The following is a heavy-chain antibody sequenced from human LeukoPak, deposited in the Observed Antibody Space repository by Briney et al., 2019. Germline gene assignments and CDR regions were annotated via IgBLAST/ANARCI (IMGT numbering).Heavy chain of an antibody. D-gene: IGHD4-17*01. Sequence: GGSLRLSCAASGFTFSSYAMRWVRQAPGKGLEWVSAISGSGGSTYYADSVKGRFTISRDNSKNTLYLQMNSLRAEDTAVYYCAKDDLLHGGYTVTTFDYWGQGTLVTVSS. V-gene: IGHV3-23*01. CDR1: GFTFSSYA. CDR3: AKDDLLHGGYTVTTFDY. J-gene: IGHJ4*02. CDR2: ISGSGGST.